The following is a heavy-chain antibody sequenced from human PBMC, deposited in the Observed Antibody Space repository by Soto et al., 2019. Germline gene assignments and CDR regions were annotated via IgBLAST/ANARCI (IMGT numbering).Heavy chain of an antibody. J-gene: IGHJ5*02. CDR2: INHSGST. CDR3: ARGGSTYYYGSGSYKRLDP. D-gene: IGHD3-10*01. Sequence: SLTCAVYGGSFSGYYWSWIRQPPGKGLEWIGEINHSGSTNYNPSLKSRVTISVDTSKNQFSLKLSSVTAADTAVYYCARGGSTYYYGSGSYKRLDPWGQGTLVTVSS. V-gene: IGHV4-34*01. CDR1: GGSFSGYY.